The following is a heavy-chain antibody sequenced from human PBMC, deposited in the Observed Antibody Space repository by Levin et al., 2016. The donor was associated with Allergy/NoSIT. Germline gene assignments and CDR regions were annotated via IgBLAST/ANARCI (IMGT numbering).Heavy chain of an antibody. J-gene: IGHJ6*02. V-gene: IGHV4-30-4*01. CDR2: IYYSGST. D-gene: IGHD5-12*01. Sequence: SETLSLTCTVSGGSISSGDYYWSWIRQPPGKGLEWIGYIYYSGSTYYNPSLKSRVTISVGTSKNQFSLKLSSVTAADTAVYYCARGIRYSGYDPNYGMDVWGQGTTVTVSS. CDR1: GGSISSGDYY. CDR3: ARGIRYSGYDPNYGMDV.